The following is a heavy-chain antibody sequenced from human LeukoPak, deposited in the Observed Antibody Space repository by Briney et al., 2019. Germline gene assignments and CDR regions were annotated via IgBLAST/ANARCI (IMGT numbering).Heavy chain of an antibody. D-gene: IGHD2-8*01. V-gene: IGHV1-2*02. CDR3: ARVEYCTKGVCINYDL. J-gene: IGHJ4*02. CDR2: INPNSDGT. CDR1: GYTFTGPY. Sequence: ASVKVSCKASGYTFTGPYIHWMRQAPGQGPEWMGWINPNSDGTKYAQKFQGRVTVTRDTSTSTAYMELSGLRTDDTATYYCARVEYCTKGVCINYDLWGQGTLVTVSS.